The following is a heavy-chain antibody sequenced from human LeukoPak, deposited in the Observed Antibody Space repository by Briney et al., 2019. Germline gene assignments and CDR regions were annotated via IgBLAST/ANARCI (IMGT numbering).Heavy chain of an antibody. J-gene: IGHJ6*02. D-gene: IGHD2-2*01. CDR1: GGSFSGYY. CDR3: ARGLGYCSSTSCYLGDYYYYGMDV. Sequence: PSETLSLTCAAYGGSFSGYYWSWIRQPPGKGLEWIGEINHSGSTNYNPSLKSRVTISVDTSKNQFSLKLSSVTAADTAVYYCARGLGYCSSTSCYLGDYYYYGMDVWGQGTTVTVSS. V-gene: IGHV4-34*01. CDR2: INHSGST.